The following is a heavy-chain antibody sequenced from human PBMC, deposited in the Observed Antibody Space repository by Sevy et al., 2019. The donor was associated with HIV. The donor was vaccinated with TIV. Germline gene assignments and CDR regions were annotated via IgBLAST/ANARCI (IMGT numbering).Heavy chain of an antibody. J-gene: IGHJ4*02. V-gene: IGHV3-23*01. D-gene: IGHD4-17*01. CDR2: ISGSGGST. CDR1: TFTFSTYA. Sequence: GGSLRLSCTASTFTFSTYAMNWVRQAPGKGLEWVSAISGSGGSTYYADSVKGRFTISRDNSKNTLYLQMNSLRAEDTAVYYCAKDRDGYGDYSLGYWGQGTLVTVSS. CDR3: AKDRDGYGDYSLGY.